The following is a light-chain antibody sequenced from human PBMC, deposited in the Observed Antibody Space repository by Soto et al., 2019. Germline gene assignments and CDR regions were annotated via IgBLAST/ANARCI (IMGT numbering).Light chain of an antibody. CDR1: QSVSSSY. J-gene: IGKJ4*01. V-gene: IGKV3-20*01. CDR2: AAS. Sequence: EIVLAQSPGTLALSPGDSATLSCRASQSVSSSYLAWYQQKPGQAPRLLIYAASSRATGIPDRFSGSGSGTDFTLTISRLEPEDFAVYYCQKYGTSPLTFGGGTKVDIK. CDR3: QKYGTSPLT.